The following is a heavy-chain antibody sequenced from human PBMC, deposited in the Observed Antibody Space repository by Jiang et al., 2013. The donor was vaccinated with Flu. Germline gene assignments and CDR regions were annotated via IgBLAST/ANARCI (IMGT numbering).Heavy chain of an antibody. J-gene: IGHJ2*01. CDR2: ISGSGDSP. D-gene: IGHD2-2*02. CDR1: YA. CDR3: AKDGIYCTTTSCYTWAPSYFDL. Sequence: YAMSWVRQAPGKGLEWVSGISGSGDSPYYTDSVKGRFSISRDNSKNTLYLQMNSLRAEDTAEYYCAKDGIYCTTTSCYTWAPSYFDLWGRGTLVTVAS. V-gene: IGHV3-23*01.